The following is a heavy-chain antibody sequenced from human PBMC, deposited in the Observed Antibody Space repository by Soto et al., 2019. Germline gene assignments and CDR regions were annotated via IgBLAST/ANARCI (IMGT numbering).Heavy chain of an antibody. J-gene: IGHJ5*02. CDR3: ARDEGYCSGGSCYGLDT. CDR1: GGTFSSYA. D-gene: IGHD2-15*01. Sequence: SVKVSCKASGGTFSSYAISWVRQAPGQGLEWMGGIIPIFGTANYAQKFQGRVTITADESTSTAYMELSSLRSEDTAVYYCARDEGYCSGGSCYGLDTWGQGTLVTVSS. V-gene: IGHV1-69*13. CDR2: IIPIFGTA.